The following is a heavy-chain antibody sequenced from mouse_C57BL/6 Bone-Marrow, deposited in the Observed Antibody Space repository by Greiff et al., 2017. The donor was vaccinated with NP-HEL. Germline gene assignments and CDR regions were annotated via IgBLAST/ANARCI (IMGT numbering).Heavy chain of an antibody. CDR1: GYTFTSYW. CDR2: IHPNSGST. V-gene: IGHV1-64*01. Sequence: VQLQQPGAELVKPGASVKLSCKASGYTFTSYWMHWVKQRPGQGLEWIGMIHPNSGSTNYNEKFKSKATLTVDKSSSTAYMQLSSLTSEDSAVYYCARPNGDDAMDYGGQGTSVTVSS. J-gene: IGHJ4*01. D-gene: IGHD4-1*02. CDR3: ARPNGDDAMDY.